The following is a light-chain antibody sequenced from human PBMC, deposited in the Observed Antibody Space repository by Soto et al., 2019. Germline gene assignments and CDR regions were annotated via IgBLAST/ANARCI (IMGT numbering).Light chain of an antibody. CDR1: QDIGNS. CDR3: QQYKTYPLT. Sequence: DIQMAQSPSSLSASVGDTVTLTCRASQDIGNSLAWLQQKPGRAPKSLISSVSSLQSGVPSRFSGSRYGADFPLTISNLQPEHFATYYCQQYKTYPLTFGGGTKVDIK. CDR2: SVS. J-gene: IGKJ4*02. V-gene: IGKV1-16*01.